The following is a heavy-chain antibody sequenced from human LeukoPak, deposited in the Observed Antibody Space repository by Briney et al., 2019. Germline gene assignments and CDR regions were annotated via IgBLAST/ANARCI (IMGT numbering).Heavy chain of an antibody. Sequence: GGSLRLSCAASGFTFSSYEMNWVRQAPGKGLEWVSTIATGGDSTYYADSVKGRFTISRDNSKNTLYLQMSSLRAEDTAVYYCVKGTWGLFDYWGQGTLVTVSS. CDR3: VKGTWGLFDY. CDR2: IATGGDST. CDR1: GFTFSSYE. J-gene: IGHJ4*02. V-gene: IGHV3-23*01. D-gene: IGHD7-27*01.